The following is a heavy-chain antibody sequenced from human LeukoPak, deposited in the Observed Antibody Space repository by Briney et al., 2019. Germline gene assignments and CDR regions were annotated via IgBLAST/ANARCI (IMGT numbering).Heavy chain of an antibody. Sequence: SETLSLTCTVSGGPISGYFWSWIRQPPGKRLEWIGYIHDNGRTTYNPSLRSRVTISVDTSKSQFSLKLNSLTTTDTAVYYCARVGGYSGFHWGQGTLLTVSS. CDR2: IHDNGRT. D-gene: IGHD5-12*01. J-gene: IGHJ4*02. CDR1: GGPISGYF. V-gene: IGHV4-59*01. CDR3: ARVGGYSGFH.